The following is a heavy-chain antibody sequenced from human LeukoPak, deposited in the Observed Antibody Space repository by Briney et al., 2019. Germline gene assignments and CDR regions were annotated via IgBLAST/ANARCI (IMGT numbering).Heavy chain of an antibody. CDR3: ARQTYYYGSGSYGYYFDY. D-gene: IGHD3-10*01. CDR1: GGSISSYY. CDR2: TYYSGST. J-gene: IGHJ4*02. Sequence: SETLSLTCTVSGGSISSYYWSWIRQPPGRGLEWIGYTYYSGSTNYNPSLKSRVTISVDTSKNQFSLKLSSVTAADTAVYYCARQTYYYGSGSYGYYFDYWGQGTLVTVSS. V-gene: IGHV4-59*08.